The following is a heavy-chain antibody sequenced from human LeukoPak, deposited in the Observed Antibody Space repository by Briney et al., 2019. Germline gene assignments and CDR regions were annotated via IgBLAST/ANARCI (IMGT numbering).Heavy chain of an antibody. V-gene: IGHV3-23*01. J-gene: IGHJ5*02. CDR2: ISGSGGST. CDR1: GFTFSSYA. D-gene: IGHD6-13*01. Sequence: PGGSLRLSCAASGFTFSSYAMSWVRQAPRKGLEWVSAISGSGGSTYYADSVKGRFTISRDNSKNTLYLQMNSLRAEDTAVYYCAKVLGSSSWFHAYNWFDPWGQGTLVTVSS. CDR3: AKVLGSSSWFHAYNWFDP.